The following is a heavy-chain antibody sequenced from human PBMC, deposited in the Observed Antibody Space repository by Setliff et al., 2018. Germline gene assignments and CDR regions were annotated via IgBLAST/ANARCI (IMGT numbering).Heavy chain of an antibody. Sequence: TLSLTCTVSGGAISSYFWSWIRQPPGRGLEWIGFMDYSAITNYNPSLKSRVTMSVDTSNNQFSLKLDSVTAADTALYYCARSPSSGAYWNPRPFYSDYWARGTLGTVSS. V-gene: IGHV4-59*08. J-gene: IGHJ4*02. CDR2: MDYSAIT. CDR3: ARSPSSGAYWNPRPFYSDY. CDR1: GGAISSYF. D-gene: IGHD1-26*01.